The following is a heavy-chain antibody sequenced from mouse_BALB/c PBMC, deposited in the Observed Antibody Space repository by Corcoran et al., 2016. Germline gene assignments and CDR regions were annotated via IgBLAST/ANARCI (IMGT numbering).Heavy chain of an antibody. Sequence: QIQLVQSGPELKKPGETVKISCKASGYTFTNYGMNWVKQAPGKGLKWMGWINTYTGEPTNADDFKGRFAFSLETSASTAYLQINNLKNEDTATYFCARCGSSYVGFAYWGQGTLVTVSA. CDR3: ARCGSSYVGFAY. V-gene: IGHV9-3-1*01. D-gene: IGHD1-1*01. CDR1: GYTFTNYG. CDR2: INTYTGEP. J-gene: IGHJ3*01.